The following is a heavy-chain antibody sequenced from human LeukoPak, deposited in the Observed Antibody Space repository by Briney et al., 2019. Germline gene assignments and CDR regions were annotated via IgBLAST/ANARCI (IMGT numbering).Heavy chain of an antibody. CDR1: GFTFSNYA. CDR2: ISASGHRT. Sequence: GRSLRLSCAASGFTFSNYAMNWVRQAPGKGLEWVSAISASGHRTYYADSVKGRFTISRDNSKNTLYLQMNSLRAEDTAVYYCAKTDYHYWGQRTLVTVAS. D-gene: IGHD4-11*01. J-gene: IGHJ4*02. V-gene: IGHV3-23*01. CDR3: AKTDYHY.